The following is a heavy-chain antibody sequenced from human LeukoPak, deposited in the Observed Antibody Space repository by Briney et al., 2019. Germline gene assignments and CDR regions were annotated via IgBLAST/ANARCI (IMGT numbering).Heavy chain of an antibody. CDR2: IWYDGSNK. V-gene: IGHV3-33*01. Sequence: GGSLRLSCAASGFTFSSSGMHWVRQAPGKGLEWVAVIWYDGSNKYYADSVKGRFTISRDNSKNTLYLQMNSLRAEDTAVYYCARDCITIFGVVKNAFDIWGQGTMVTVSS. D-gene: IGHD3-3*01. CDR3: ARDCITIFGVVKNAFDI. CDR1: GFTFSSSG. J-gene: IGHJ3*02.